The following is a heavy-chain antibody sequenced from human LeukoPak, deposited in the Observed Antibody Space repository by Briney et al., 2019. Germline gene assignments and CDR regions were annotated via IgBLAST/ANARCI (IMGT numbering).Heavy chain of an antibody. CDR3: AKGALEWTYYFDF. CDR2: ISYDDGSNK. J-gene: IGHJ4*02. Sequence: GGSLRLSCAASGFTFSTYALHWVRQAPGKGLEWVAVISYDDGSNKYYADSVKGRFTISRDNSKNTLSLQMSSLRAEDTAVYYCAKGALEWTYYFDFWGQGTLVTVSS. D-gene: IGHD3-3*01. CDR1: GFTFSTYA. V-gene: IGHV3-30*04.